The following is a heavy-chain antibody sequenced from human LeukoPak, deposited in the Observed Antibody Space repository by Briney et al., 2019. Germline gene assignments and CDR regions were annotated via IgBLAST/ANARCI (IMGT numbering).Heavy chain of an antibody. CDR1: GFTFSSYA. Sequence: WGSLRLSCAASGFTFSSYAMSWVRQAPGKGLEWVSAISGSGGSTYYADSVKGRFTISRDNSKNTLYLQMNSLRAEDTAVYYCARSLYGSGSDYWGQGTLVTVSS. J-gene: IGHJ4*02. CDR2: ISGSGGST. CDR3: ARSLYGSGSDY. V-gene: IGHV3-23*01. D-gene: IGHD3-10*01.